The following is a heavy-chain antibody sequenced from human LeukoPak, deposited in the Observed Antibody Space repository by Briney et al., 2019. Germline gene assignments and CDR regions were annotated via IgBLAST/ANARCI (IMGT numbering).Heavy chain of an antibody. V-gene: IGHV3-48*03. Sequence: GGSLRLSCAASGFTFSTYEMNWVRQAPGKGLEWVSYISSSGSTIYYADSVKGRFTTSRDNAKNSLYLQMNSLRAEDTAVYYCARGYSSSWYKYYFDYWGQGTLVTVSS. CDR1: GFTFSTYE. CDR2: ISSSGSTI. J-gene: IGHJ4*02. D-gene: IGHD6-13*01. CDR3: ARGYSSSWYKYYFDY.